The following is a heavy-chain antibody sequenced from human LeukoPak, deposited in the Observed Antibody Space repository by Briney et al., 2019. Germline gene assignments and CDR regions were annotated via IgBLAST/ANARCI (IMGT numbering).Heavy chain of an antibody. Sequence: SVKVSCKASGGSFSSYAISWVRQAPGQGLEWMGRIIPIFGIANYAQKFQGRVTITADKSTSTAYMELSSLRSEDTAVYYCARDLGPTVTSPRGNWFDPWGQGTLVTVSS. D-gene: IGHD4-17*01. J-gene: IGHJ5*02. V-gene: IGHV1-69*04. CDR3: ARDLGPTVTSPRGNWFDP. CDR2: IIPIFGIA. CDR1: GGSFSSYA.